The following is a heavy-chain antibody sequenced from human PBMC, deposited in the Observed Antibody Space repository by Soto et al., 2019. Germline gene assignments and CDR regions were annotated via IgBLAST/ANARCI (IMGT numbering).Heavy chain of an antibody. CDR3: ARGVSGGDADWFDP. V-gene: IGHV1-3*01. Sequence: QVQLVQSGAEVKKPGASVKVSCKASGYTFTSYAMHWVRQAPGQRLEWMGWINAGNGNTKYSQKFPGRVTITRDTSANTAYMALSSLRSEDPAVYSCARGVSGGDADWFDPWGQGTLVTVSS. CDR1: GYTFTSYA. J-gene: IGHJ5*02. CDR2: INAGNGNT. D-gene: IGHD2-21*02.